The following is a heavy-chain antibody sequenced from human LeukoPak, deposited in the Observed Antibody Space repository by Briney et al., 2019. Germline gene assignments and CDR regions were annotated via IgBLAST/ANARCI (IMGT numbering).Heavy chain of an antibody. CDR1: GFTFSTYG. Sequence: AGGSLRLSCAASGFTFSTYGMHWVRQAPGKGLEWVAIIWYDGSDKYYSDSVKGRFTISRDNSRNTLYLQMNNLRAEDTAVYYCARAMWLPSGSFDFWGQGTLVTVSS. CDR2: IWYDGSDK. J-gene: IGHJ4*02. V-gene: IGHV3-33*01. CDR3: ARAMWLPSGSFDF. D-gene: IGHD3-10*01.